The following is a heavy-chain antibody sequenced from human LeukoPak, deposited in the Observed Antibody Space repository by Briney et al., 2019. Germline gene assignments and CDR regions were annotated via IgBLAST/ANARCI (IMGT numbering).Heavy chain of an antibody. CDR1: GYTFTSYA. Sequence: SVKVSCKASGYTFTSYAMNWVRQAPGQGLEWMGGIIPSFGKTNYAQKFQGRVTITADESTSTAYMELSSLRSDDTAVYYCAREKSSGSAFYFDYWGQGTLVTVSS. J-gene: IGHJ4*02. D-gene: IGHD3-22*01. CDR3: AREKSSGSAFYFDY. CDR2: IIPSFGKT. V-gene: IGHV1-69*13.